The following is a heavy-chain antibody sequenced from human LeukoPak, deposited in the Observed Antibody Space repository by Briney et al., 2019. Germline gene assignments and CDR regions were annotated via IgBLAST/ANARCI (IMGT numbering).Heavy chain of an antibody. CDR1: GFSLSTRGVG. D-gene: IGHD6-13*01. CDR3: AHRTQQLSPWGSDRSFDL. V-gene: IGHV2-5*01. Sequence: ESGPTLVKPTQTLTLTCTFSGFSLSTRGVGVGWIRQPPGKAPEWLAVIYWNDEKRYSPSLESRLTITKDTSKNQVVLTMTNLDPVDTATYFCAHRTQQLSPWGSDRSFDLWGQGTLVAVSS. J-gene: IGHJ4*02. CDR2: IYWNDEK.